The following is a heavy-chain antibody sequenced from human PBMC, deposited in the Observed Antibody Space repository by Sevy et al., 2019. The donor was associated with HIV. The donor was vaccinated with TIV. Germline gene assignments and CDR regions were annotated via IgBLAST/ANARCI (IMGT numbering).Heavy chain of an antibody. CDR2: IKEDGSDK. D-gene: IGHD2-15*01. V-gene: IGHV3-7*01. J-gene: IGHJ4*02. CDR1: GFTFSNYW. Sequence: GGSLRLSCEVSGFTFSNYWMTWVRQAPGKGLEWVANIKEDGSDKYYGDSEKGRFSLSRDNAKNSLYLQMDSLRAEDTAVYYCVRDGLASATDFDYWGQGTLVTVSS. CDR3: VRDGLASATDFDY.